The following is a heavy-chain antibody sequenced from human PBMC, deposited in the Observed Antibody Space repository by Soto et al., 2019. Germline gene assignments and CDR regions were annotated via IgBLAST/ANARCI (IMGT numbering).Heavy chain of an antibody. D-gene: IGHD3-3*01. Sequence: EVQLVESGGGLVQPGGSLTLSCAASGFTFRSYEMHWVRQPPGKGLQWISYISADGSGTYYADYVRGRFTISRDNARNSLSQQMNSLRADDTAIYYCVRELHEPLPADGLRVTKWGQGTQVTVSS. J-gene: IGHJ4*02. CDR2: ISADGSGT. CDR1: GFTFRSYE. CDR3: VRELHEPLPADGLRVTK. V-gene: IGHV3-48*03.